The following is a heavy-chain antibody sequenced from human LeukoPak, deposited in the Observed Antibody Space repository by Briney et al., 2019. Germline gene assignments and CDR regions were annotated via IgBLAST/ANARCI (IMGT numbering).Heavy chain of an antibody. CDR1: GGSFSGYY. D-gene: IGHD3-22*01. J-gene: IGHJ4*02. CDR2: TYYSGST. V-gene: IGHV4-34*01. Sequence: PSETLSLTCAVYGGSFSGYYWSWIRQPPGKGLEWIGSTYYSGSTYYNPSLKSRVTISVDTSKNQFSLKLSSVTAADTAVYYCARSNDNSGYYYEGGAFDYWGQGTLVTVSS. CDR3: ARSNDNSGYYYEGGAFDY.